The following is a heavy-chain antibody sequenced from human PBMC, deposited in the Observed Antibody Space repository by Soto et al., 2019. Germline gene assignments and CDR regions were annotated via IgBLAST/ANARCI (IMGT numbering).Heavy chain of an antibody. Sequence: ASVKVSCKASGGTFSSYAISWVRQAPGQGLEWMGGIIPIFGTANYAQKFQGRVTITADESTSTAYMELSSLRSEDTAVYYCAGAGYQTNYYYGMDVWGQGTTVTVSS. CDR3: AGAGYQTNYYYGMDV. V-gene: IGHV1-69*13. D-gene: IGHD3-9*01. CDR2: IIPIFGTA. J-gene: IGHJ6*02. CDR1: GGTFSSYA.